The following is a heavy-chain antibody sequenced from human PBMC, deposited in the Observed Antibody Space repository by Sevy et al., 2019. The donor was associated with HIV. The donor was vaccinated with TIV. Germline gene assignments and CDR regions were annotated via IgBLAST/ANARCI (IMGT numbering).Heavy chain of an antibody. J-gene: IGHJ4*02. CDR3: ARKYDSSGYFDY. V-gene: IGHV3-23*01. CDR1: GLTFSNYA. CDR2: ISGSGGSGDKT. D-gene: IGHD3-22*01. Sequence: GGSLRLSCAASGLTFSNYAMNWVRQAPGKGLEWVSGISGSGGSGDKTNYVDSVKGRFTISRDDSKNSLYLQLNSLRAEDTAIYYCARKYDSSGYFDYWGQGTLVTVSS.